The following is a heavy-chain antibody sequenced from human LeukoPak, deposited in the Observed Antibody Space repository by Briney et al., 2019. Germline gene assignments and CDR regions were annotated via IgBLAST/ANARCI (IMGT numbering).Heavy chain of an antibody. D-gene: IGHD3-3*01. J-gene: IGHJ4*02. V-gene: IGHV3-74*01. CDR2: INSDGSST. Sequence: SGGSLRLSCAASGFTFSSYWMHWVRQAPGKGLVWVSCINSDGSSTSYAGSVKGRFTISRDNAKNTLYLQMNSLRAEDTAVYYCASGSDVTIFGVVNLFDYWGQGTPVTVSS. CDR1: GFTFSSYW. CDR3: ASGSDVTIFGVVNLFDY.